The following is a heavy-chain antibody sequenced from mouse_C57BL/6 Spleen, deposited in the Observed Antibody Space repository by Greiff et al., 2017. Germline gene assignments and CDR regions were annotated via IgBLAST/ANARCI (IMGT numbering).Heavy chain of an antibody. J-gene: IGHJ3*01. Sequence: EVQLVESGGGLVKPGGSLKLSCAASGFTFSDYGMHWVRQAPETGLEWVAYISSGSSTIYYADTVKGRFTISRANAKNTLFLQMTSLRSEDTAMYYCARKSVYDFSFAYWGQGTLVTVSA. CDR3: ARKSVYDFSFAY. D-gene: IGHD2-3*01. CDR1: GFTFSDYG. CDR2: ISSGSSTI. V-gene: IGHV5-17*01.